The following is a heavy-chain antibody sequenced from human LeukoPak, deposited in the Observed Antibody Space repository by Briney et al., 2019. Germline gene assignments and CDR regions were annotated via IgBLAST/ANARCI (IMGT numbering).Heavy chain of an antibody. J-gene: IGHJ3*02. Sequence: SETLSLTCTVSGGSISSYYWSWIRQPPRKGLEWIGNIYYSGNTNYNPSLKSRVTISVDTSKNQFSLKLSSVAAADTAVYYCARDQTTTYYYQSSGYHDAFDIWGQGTMVTVSS. V-gene: IGHV4-59*01. CDR2: IYYSGNT. CDR1: GGSISSYY. CDR3: ARDQTTTYYYQSSGYHDAFDI. D-gene: IGHD3-22*01.